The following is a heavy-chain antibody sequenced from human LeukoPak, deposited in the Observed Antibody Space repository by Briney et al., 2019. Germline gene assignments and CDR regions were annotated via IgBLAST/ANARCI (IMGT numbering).Heavy chain of an antibody. CDR1: GGSISSGGYY. J-gene: IGHJ4*02. D-gene: IGHD3-3*01. CDR3: ARASNDFWSGYPN. V-gene: IGHV4-30-4*08. CDR2: IYYSGST. Sequence: SETLSLTCTVSGGSISSGGYYWSWIRQPPGKGLEWIGYIYYSGSTYYNPSLKSRVTISVDTSKNQFSLKLSSVTAADTAVYYCARASNDFWSGYPNWGQGTLVTVSS.